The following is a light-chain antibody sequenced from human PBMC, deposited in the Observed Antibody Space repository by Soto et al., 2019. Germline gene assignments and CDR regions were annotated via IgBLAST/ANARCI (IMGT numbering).Light chain of an antibody. CDR1: SSDFGGYNY. V-gene: IGLV2-11*02. Sequence: QSVLTQPGTVSGAPGQSVTICCTGTSSDFGGYNYVSWYQHHPGKAPKLMIYDVSERPSGVPDRFSGSKSGSTAALTISGLQDEDEADYSCCSYAGIYDGFGAGTKVIFL. CDR3: CSYAGIYDG. J-gene: IGLJ1*01. CDR2: DVS.